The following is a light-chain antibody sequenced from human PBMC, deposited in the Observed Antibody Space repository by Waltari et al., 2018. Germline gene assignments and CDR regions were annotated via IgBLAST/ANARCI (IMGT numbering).Light chain of an antibody. Sequence: QSALTQPASVSGSPGQSITISCTGTSSDVGGYNYVSWYQQHPGKAPKLIIYDVSNRASGVSKRFSGAKSGNTASLTISGLQAEDEADYYCSSYTSSSTRRVFGGGTKLTVL. CDR2: DVS. CDR1: SSDVGGYNY. V-gene: IGLV2-14*01. J-gene: IGLJ2*01. CDR3: SSYTSSSTRRV.